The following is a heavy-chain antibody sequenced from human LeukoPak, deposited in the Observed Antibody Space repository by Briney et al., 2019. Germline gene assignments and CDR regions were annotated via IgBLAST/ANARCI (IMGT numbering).Heavy chain of an antibody. CDR3: ARISASRSSWYYYYYGMDV. D-gene: IGHD6-13*01. V-gene: IGHV3-7*03. CDR1: GFTLSSYW. Sequence: GGALRLSCAASGFTLSSYWMSWVRQAPGKGREGVANIKQDGSEKYYVDSVKGRFTISRDNAKNSLYLQMNSLRAEDTAVYYCARISASRSSWYYYYYGMDVWGKGTTVTVSS. J-gene: IGHJ6*04. CDR2: IKQDGSEK.